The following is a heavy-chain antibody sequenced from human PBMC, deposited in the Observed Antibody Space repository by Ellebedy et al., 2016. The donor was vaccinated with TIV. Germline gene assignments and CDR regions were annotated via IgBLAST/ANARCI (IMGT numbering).Heavy chain of an antibody. Sequence: SVKVSCXASGGTFSSYAISWVRQAPGQGLEWMGGIIPIFGSANYAQKFQGRVTITADESTSTAYMELSSLRSEDTAVYYCARGHASGQYYYYGMDVWGQGTTVTVSS. D-gene: IGHD3-3*01. V-gene: IGHV1-69*13. CDR1: GGTFSSYA. CDR2: IIPIFGSA. J-gene: IGHJ6*02. CDR3: ARGHASGQYYYYGMDV.